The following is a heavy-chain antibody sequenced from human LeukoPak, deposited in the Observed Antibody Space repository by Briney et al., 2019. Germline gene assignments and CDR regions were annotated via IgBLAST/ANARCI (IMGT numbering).Heavy chain of an antibody. V-gene: IGHV3-30*02. CDR1: GFSFSTYG. CDR3: AKDRVRYFDWLLSFSIDY. Sequence: PGGSLRLSCAASGFSFSTYGMHWVRQAPGKGLEWVAFMRYDGSNKYYADSVKGRFTISRDNSKNTLYLQMNSLRAEDTAVYYCAKDRVRYFDWLLSFSIDYWGQGTLVTVSS. J-gene: IGHJ4*02. CDR2: MRYDGSNK. D-gene: IGHD3-9*01.